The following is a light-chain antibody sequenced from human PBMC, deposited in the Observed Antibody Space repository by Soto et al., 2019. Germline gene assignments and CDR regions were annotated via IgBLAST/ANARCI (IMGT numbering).Light chain of an antibody. CDR3: CSYAGSSTV. CDR2: EVS. Sequence: QSVLTQPASVAGAPRQHIPLPRPGNRNEFGGYNLVSWYQQHPGKAPKLMICEVSKRPSGVSNRFSGSKSGNTASLTISGLQAEDEADYYCCSYAGSSTVFGTGTKVTVL. J-gene: IGLJ1*01. V-gene: IGLV2-23*02. CDR1: RNEFGGYNL.